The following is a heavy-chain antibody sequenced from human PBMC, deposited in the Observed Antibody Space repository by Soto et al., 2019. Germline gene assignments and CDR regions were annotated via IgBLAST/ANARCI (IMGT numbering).Heavy chain of an antibody. D-gene: IGHD2-2*01. J-gene: IGHJ4*02. Sequence: APVKVSGKPSRYSFTDYYMHWVRQAPGQGLERMGWINPNSGGTTYAQKSQGRDTMTWDTSISRAYLLLSSLSSDDTAVHYCWRARVYQAVDYYVQGTQVTVTS. V-gene: IGHV1-2*02. CDR2: INPNSGGT. CDR1: RYSFTDYY. CDR3: WRARVYQAVDY.